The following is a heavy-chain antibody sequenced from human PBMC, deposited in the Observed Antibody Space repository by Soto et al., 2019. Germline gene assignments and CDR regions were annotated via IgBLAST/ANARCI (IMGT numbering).Heavy chain of an antibody. CDR1: GFNLSRYW. J-gene: IGHJ6*02. CDR2: INRDGGAR. CDR3: ARPMIGGVNYGMAV. Sequence: RLGESGAGLVQPGGSLRLSGVAPGFNLSRYWMNWVREAPGKGLEWVANINRDGGARNYAASVRGRFTISRDSAGNSVILEMNSLRGDDAGVYFCARPMIGGVNYGMAVWGHGTTVSVSS. V-gene: IGHV3-7*01. D-gene: IGHD3-16*01.